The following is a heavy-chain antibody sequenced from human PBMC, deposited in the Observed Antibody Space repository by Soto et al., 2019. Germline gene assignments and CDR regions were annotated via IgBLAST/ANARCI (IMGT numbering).Heavy chain of an antibody. CDR2: ISWNSGSI. Sequence: EVQLVESGGGLVQPGRSLRLSCAASGFTFDDYAMHWVRQAPGKGLEWVSGISWNSGSIDYADSVKGRFTICRDNSKNSLDLKMNRLRPEDTALYYRAKAIRAPSKVTQHFQYWGQGTLVTVSS. V-gene: IGHV3-9*01. D-gene: IGHD4-17*01. CDR1: GFTFDDYA. CDR3: AKAIRAPSKVTQHFQY. J-gene: IGHJ1*01.